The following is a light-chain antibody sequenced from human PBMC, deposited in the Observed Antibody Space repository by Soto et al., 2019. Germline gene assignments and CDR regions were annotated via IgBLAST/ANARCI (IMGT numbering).Light chain of an antibody. CDR3: SLCTIISTLPYV. J-gene: IGLJ1*01. CDR1: SSDVGYYNY. CDR2: EVN. V-gene: IGLV2-14*01. Sequence: QSALTQPASVSGSPGQSITISCTGTSSDVGYYNYVSWYRQHPGKAPRLMIYEVNNRPSGVSNRFSGSTSGNTASLTISGLQAEDEADYYRSLCTIISTLPYVFEKGTKSPS.